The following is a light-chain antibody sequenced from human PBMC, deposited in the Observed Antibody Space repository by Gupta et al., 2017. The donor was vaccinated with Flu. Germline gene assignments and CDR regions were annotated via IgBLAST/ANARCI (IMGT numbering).Light chain of an antibody. CDR3: QQADTLPLT. V-gene: IGKV1-12*01. CDR2: SAS. CDR1: QAISTW. Sequence: DIQMTQSPSFVSASVGDRVTITCRASQAISTWVAWYQQKPGKAPNLLIYSASTLQGGVPSRFIGSGSGADFTLTISSLQPEDFATYYCQQADTLPLTFGGGTKVELK. J-gene: IGKJ4*01.